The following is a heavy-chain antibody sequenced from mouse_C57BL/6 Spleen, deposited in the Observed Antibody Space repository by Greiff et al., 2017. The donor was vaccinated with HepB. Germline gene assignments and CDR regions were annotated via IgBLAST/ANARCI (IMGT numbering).Heavy chain of an antibody. V-gene: IGHV3-6*01. CDR3: ARDPTTDYFDY. CDR2: ISYDGSN. CDR1: GYSITSGYY. J-gene: IGHJ2*01. D-gene: IGHD1-1*01. Sequence: DVQLQESGPGLVNPSQSLSLTCSVTGYSITSGYYWNWIRQFPGNKLEWMGYISYDGSNNYNPSLKNRISITRDTSKNQFFLKLNSVTTEDTATYYCARDPTTDYFDYWGQGTTLTVSS.